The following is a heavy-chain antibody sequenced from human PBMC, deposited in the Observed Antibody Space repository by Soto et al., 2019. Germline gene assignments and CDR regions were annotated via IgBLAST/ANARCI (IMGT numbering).Heavy chain of an antibody. V-gene: IGHV4-59*08. CDR1: GDSISSYS. CDR2: IYYTGST. CDR3: ARRAGAVPGRIDF. Sequence: HVQLQESGPGLVKPSETLSLICTVSGDSISSYSWSWIRQPPGKGLEWIGFIYYTGSTNYNPSLKSRVTISVDTSKNQLSLKLSSVTAADTAVYDCARRAGAVPGRIDFWGQGTLVTVSS. J-gene: IGHJ4*02. D-gene: IGHD6-19*01.